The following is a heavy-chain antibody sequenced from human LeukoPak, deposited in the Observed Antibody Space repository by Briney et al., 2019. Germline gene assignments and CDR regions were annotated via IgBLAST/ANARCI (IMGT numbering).Heavy chain of an antibody. J-gene: IGHJ4*02. CDR3: ASPGERYSSGQRYYFDY. V-gene: IGHV1-46*01. D-gene: IGHD6-19*01. Sequence: ASVKVSCKASGYTFTSFYMHWVRQAPGQGLEWLGIINPTGGSANYAQKFQGRVTITADESTSTAYMELSSLRSEDTAVYYCASPGERYSSGQRYYFDYWGQGTLVTVSS. CDR2: INPTGGSA. CDR1: GYTFTSFY.